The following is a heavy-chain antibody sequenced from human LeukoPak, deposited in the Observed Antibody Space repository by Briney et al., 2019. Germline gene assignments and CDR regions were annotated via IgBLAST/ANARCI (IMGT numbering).Heavy chain of an antibody. CDR2: INAFNGKT. CDR1: GYTFTTYT. V-gene: IGHV1-3*01. Sequence: SVKVSCKASGYTFTTYTMHGVGQAAGQGLEGMGWINAFNGKTKYSQKFQGRVTITSDTSASTAYIELSSMKSEDTDMYYCARDLGLSSGYAYYYYGMDVWGQGTTVIVSS. J-gene: IGHJ6*02. D-gene: IGHD3-22*01. CDR3: ARDLGLSSGYAYYYYGMDV.